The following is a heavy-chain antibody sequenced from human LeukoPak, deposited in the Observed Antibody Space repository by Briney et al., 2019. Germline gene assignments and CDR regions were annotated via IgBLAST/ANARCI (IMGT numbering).Heavy chain of an antibody. J-gene: IGHJ4*02. D-gene: IGHD3-3*01. CDR2: ISSSSSTI. Sequence: GGSLRLSCAASGFTFSSYSMNWVRQAPGKGLEWVSYISSSSSTIYYADSVKGRFTISRDNAKNSLYLQMNSLRAEDTAVYYRARDGPRIFGVVSYFDYWGQGTLVTVSS. CDR3: ARDGPRIFGVVSYFDY. CDR1: GFTFSSYS. V-gene: IGHV3-48*01.